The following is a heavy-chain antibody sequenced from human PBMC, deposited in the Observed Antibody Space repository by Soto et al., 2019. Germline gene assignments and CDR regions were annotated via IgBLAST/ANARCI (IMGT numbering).Heavy chain of an antibody. Sequence: ASVKVSCKASGYTFTSYYMHWVRQAPGQGLEWMGIINPSGGSTSYAQKFQGRVTMTGDTSTSTVYMELSSLRSEDTAVYYCARGDCGGDCKDYYGMDVWGQGTTVTVSS. CDR1: GYTFTSYY. J-gene: IGHJ6*02. D-gene: IGHD2-21*02. CDR2: INPSGGST. V-gene: IGHV1-46*01. CDR3: ARGDCGGDCKDYYGMDV.